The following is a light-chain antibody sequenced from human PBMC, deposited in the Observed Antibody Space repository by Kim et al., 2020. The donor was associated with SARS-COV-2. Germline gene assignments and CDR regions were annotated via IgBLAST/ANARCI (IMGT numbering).Light chain of an antibody. CDR2: DAS. V-gene: IGKV3-15*01. Sequence: VSPGERATLSCRASQIIGSKLAWYQQKPGQAPSLLIYDASTRATGIPARFSGSGYATVFSLTISSLQSEDFAVYYCQQYNNWPLTFGGGTKVDIK. J-gene: IGKJ4*01. CDR3: QQYNNWPLT. CDR1: QIIGSK.